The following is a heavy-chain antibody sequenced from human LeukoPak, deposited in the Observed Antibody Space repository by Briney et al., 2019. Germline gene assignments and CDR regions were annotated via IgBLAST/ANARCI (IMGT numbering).Heavy chain of an antibody. V-gene: IGHV3-23*01. J-gene: IGHJ5*02. CDR3: ATTYIYNGIPGWFDP. CDR2: IRDSGVVT. D-gene: IGHD1-14*01. CDR1: GTTFTTRA. Sequence: PGGSLRLSCVASGTTFTTRAMSWVRQIPGMGLEWVSSIRDSGVVTHYADSVQGRFTISRDNSKNTLYLHMDNLRVADTAVYYCATTYIYNGIPGWFDPWGQGTQVTVSS.